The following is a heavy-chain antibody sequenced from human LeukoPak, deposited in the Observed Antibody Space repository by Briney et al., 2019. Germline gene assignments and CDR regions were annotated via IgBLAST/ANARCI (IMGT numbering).Heavy chain of an antibody. D-gene: IGHD3-16*01. CDR1: GFTFSSYA. V-gene: IGHV3-30-3*01. Sequence: GGSLRLSCAASGFTFSSYAMHWVRQAPGKGLEWVAVISYDGSNKYYADSVKGRFTISRDNSKNTLYLQMNSLRAEDTAVYYCARIGGAVPFDYWGQGTLVTVSS. CDR3: ARIGGAVPFDY. CDR2: ISYDGSNK. J-gene: IGHJ4*02.